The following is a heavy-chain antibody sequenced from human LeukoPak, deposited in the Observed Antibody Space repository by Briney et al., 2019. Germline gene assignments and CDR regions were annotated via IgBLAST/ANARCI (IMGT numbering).Heavy chain of an antibody. D-gene: IGHD2-2*01. CDR1: GGSFSGYY. Sequence: TSETLSLTCAVYGGSFSGYYWSWIRQPPGKGLEWIGEINHSGSTNYNPSLKSRVTISIDTSKNQFSLKLSSVTAADTAVYYCARADIVVVPGAVLNAFDIWGQGTVVTVSS. J-gene: IGHJ3*02. CDR2: INHSGST. V-gene: IGHV4-34*01. CDR3: ARADIVVVPGAVLNAFDI.